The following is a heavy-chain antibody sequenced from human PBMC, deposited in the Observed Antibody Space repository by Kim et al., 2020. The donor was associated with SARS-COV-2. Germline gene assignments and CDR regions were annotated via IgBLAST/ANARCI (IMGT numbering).Heavy chain of an antibody. V-gene: IGHV5-51*01. D-gene: IGHD3-22*01. J-gene: IGHJ3*02. CDR3: ARQFAGYYDSSGI. Sequence: YSPSFQGQVTISADKSISTAYLQWRSLKASDTAMYYCARQFAGYYDSSGIWGQGTMVTVSS.